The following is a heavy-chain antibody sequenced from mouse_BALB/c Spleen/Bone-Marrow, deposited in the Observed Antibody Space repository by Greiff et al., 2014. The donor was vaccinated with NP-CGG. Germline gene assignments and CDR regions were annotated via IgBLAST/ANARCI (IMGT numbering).Heavy chain of an antibody. D-gene: IGHD1-1*01. Sequence: VKVVESGAELMKPGASVKISCKATGYTFSSYWIEWVKQRPGHGLEWIGEILPGSGSTNYNEKFKGKATFTADTSSNTAYMQLSSLTSEDSAVYYCARWGSFAYWGQGTLVTVSA. CDR2: ILPGSGST. CDR3: ARWGSFAY. V-gene: IGHV1-9*01. CDR1: GYTFSSYW. J-gene: IGHJ3*01.